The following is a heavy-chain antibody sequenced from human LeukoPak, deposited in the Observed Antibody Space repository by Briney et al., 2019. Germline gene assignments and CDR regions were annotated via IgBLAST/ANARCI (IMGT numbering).Heavy chain of an antibody. D-gene: IGHD3-10*01. CDR3: ARETTMVRGVKNKQIDY. J-gene: IGHJ4*02. Sequence: GGSLRLSCAASGFTFSDYYMSWIRQAPGKGLEWVSYISSSGSTIYYADSVKGRFTISRDNAKNSLYLQMNSLRAEDTAVYYCARETTMVRGVKNKQIDYWGQGTLVTVSS. CDR2: ISSSGSTI. CDR1: GFTFSDYY. V-gene: IGHV3-11*01.